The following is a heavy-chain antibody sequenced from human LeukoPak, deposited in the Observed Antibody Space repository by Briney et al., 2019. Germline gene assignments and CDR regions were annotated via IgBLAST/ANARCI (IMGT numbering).Heavy chain of an antibody. CDR1: GGSISSSTYY. CDR3: ARARLSIVRGITNFDY. V-gene: IGHV4-39*01. CDR2: INYSGST. J-gene: IGHJ4*02. D-gene: IGHD3-10*01. Sequence: PSETLSLTCTVPGGSISSSTYYWGWIRQPPGKGLEWIGSINYSGSTFYNPSLKSRVTISVDTSKSQFSLILSSVTAADTAVYFCARARLSIVRGITNFDYWGQGTVVTVSS.